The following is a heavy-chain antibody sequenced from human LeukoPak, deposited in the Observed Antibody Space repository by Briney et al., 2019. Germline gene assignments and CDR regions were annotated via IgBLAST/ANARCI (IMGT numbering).Heavy chain of an antibody. CDR2: ISVSGGST. V-gene: IGHV3-23*01. CDR3: AKVRWDFVMVVADNLYDY. J-gene: IGHJ4*02. D-gene: IGHD2-15*01. CDR1: GFTVSSYA. Sequence: PGGTLRLSCADSGFTVSSYAMSWVRQAPGKGMGWVSAISVSGGSTYYADSVEGRFTISRDNSKNTLYLQMNSLRAEDTAVYYCAKVRWDFVMVVADNLYDYWGQGTLVPVSS.